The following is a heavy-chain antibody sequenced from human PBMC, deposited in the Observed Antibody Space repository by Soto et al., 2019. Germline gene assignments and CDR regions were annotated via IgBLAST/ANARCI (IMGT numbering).Heavy chain of an antibody. J-gene: IGHJ6*02. Sequence: PPETMSLTSAVYGGSFSVYYWSWDRPPPGKGLEWIGEIYHSGSTTYNPTLKSQVPISVDTSKNQFSLKLSSVTAADTAVYYCARGIGTTLIYYYYYGMDVWGQGTTVTVS. D-gene: IGHD1-1*01. V-gene: IGHV4-34*01. CDR3: ARGIGTTLIYYYYYGMDV. CDR2: IYHSGST. CDR1: GGSFSVYY.